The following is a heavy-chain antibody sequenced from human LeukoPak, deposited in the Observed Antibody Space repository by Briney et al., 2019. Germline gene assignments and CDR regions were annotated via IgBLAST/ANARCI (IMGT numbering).Heavy chain of an antibody. D-gene: IGHD5-18*01. CDR2: INPNRGGT. CDR3: ARGWIQGRFDY. J-gene: IGHJ4*02. V-gene: IGHV1-2*02. CDR1: GYTFTGYY. Sequence: ASVKVSCKASGYTFTGYYMHWVRQAPGQGLEWMGWINPNRGGTSYAQKFQGRVTMTTDTSTSTAYMEVRSLRSDDTAVYYCARGWIQGRFDYWGQGTLVTVSS.